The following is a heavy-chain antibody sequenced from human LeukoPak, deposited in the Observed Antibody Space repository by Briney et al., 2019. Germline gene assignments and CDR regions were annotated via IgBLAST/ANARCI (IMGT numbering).Heavy chain of an antibody. Sequence: PSETLSLTCTVSGGSISSSSYYWGWIRQPPGKGLEWFGSIYYSGSTYYNPSLKSRVTISVDTSKNQFSLKLSSVTAADTAVYYCARQGPEVVPAAIGYDYWGQGTLVTVSS. V-gene: IGHV4-39*01. CDR2: IYYSGST. CDR3: ARQGPEVVPAAIGYDY. CDR1: GGSISSSSYY. D-gene: IGHD2-2*02. J-gene: IGHJ4*02.